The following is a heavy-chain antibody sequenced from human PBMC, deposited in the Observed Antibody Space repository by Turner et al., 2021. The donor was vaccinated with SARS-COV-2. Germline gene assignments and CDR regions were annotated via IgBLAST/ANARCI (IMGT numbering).Heavy chain of an antibody. D-gene: IGHD1-26*01. V-gene: IGHV3-33*08. Sequence: QVQLVESGGGVVQPGRSLRLSCAASGFTFSSYAMHWVRQAPGKGLEWVAVIWYDGSNKYYADSVKGRFTISRDNSKNTLYLQMNSLRAEDTAVYYCAREGQVGVTTGVDYWGQGTLVTVSS. CDR3: AREGQVGVTTGVDY. J-gene: IGHJ4*02. CDR1: GFTFSSYA. CDR2: IWYDGSNK.